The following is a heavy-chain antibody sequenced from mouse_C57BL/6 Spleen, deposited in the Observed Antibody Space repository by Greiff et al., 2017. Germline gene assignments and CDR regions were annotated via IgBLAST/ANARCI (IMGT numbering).Heavy chain of an antibody. CDR3: APLLRSVWDLDV. CDR1: GYAFTSSW. V-gene: IGHV1-64*01. D-gene: IGHD1-1*01. CDR2: IHPGGGST. Sequence: QVQLQQPGAELVKPGASVKLSCKASGYAFTSSWMHWVKQRPGQGLEWIGMIHPGGGSTNYNGKFKSKATLTVDKSSSTAYMQLSSLTSEDSAVXSVAPLLRSVWDLDVWGTGTSVTVSS. J-gene: IGHJ1*03.